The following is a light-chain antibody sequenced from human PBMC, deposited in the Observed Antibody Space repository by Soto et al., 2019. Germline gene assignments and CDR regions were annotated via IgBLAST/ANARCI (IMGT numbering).Light chain of an antibody. Sequence: EILMTQSPSTLSVSAGERATLSCRASQSVSSNLAWYQQTPGQAPRLLIYGASTRATGIPVRFSGSSSGTEFNLTISSLQSEDFTVYYCQQYNKWPLTFGQGTKVDIK. CDR1: QSVSSN. CDR3: QQYNKWPLT. V-gene: IGKV3-15*01. J-gene: IGKJ1*01. CDR2: GAS.